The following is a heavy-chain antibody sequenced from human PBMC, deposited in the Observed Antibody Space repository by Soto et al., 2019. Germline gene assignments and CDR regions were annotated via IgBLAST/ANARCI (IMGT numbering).Heavy chain of an antibody. D-gene: IGHD2-2*01. CDR3: ARTPDLRSSTTDASEWVGY. V-gene: IGHV3-7*01. Sequence: EVQLVESGGGLVQPGGSLRLSCAASGLTFSSYWMSWVRQAPGKGLEWVANIKQDGSEKYYVDSVKGRFTISRDNAKNSLYLQMNSLRAEDTAVYYCARTPDLRSSTTDASEWVGYWGQGTLVTVSS. CDR2: IKQDGSEK. CDR1: GLTFSSYW. J-gene: IGHJ4*02.